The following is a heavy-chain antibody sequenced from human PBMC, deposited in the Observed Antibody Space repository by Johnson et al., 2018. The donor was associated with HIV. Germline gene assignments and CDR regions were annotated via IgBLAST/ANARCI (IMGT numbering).Heavy chain of an antibody. CDR2: IKQDGSDNI. CDR3: AKDRVRYSSDVDALDM. J-gene: IGHJ3*02. D-gene: IGHD6-19*01. CDR1: GFSFSDYF. V-gene: IGHV3-7*03. Sequence: EQLVESGGGLVKPGGSLRLSCAASGFSFSDYFMTWIRQAPGKGLEWVANIKQDGSDNIAYADSVKGRFTIARDNAKHSLQLQMNSLRTEDTAIYYCAKDRVRYSSDVDALDMWGQGTMVTVSP.